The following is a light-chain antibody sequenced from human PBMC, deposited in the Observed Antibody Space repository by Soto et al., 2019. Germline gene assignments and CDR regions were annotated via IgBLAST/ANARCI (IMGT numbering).Light chain of an antibody. CDR1: GSDVGSYNY. Sequence: QSVLTQPASVSGSPGQSITLSCIGSGSDVGSYNYVSWYQQRPGKAPKLMIYEVNNRPSGVSDRFSGSKSANTASLTISGLQSEDEATYYCSSYTTDTIWVFGGGTQLTVL. V-gene: IGLV2-14*01. CDR3: SSYTTDTIWV. J-gene: IGLJ3*02. CDR2: EVN.